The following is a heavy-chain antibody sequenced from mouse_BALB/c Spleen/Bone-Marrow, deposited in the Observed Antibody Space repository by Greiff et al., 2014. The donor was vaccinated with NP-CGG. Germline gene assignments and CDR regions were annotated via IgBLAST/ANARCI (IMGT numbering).Heavy chain of an antibody. D-gene: IGHD1-2*01. J-gene: IGHJ4*01. V-gene: IGHV2-9*02. Sequence: VQLQQSGPGLVAPSQSLYISCTVSGFSLTSYGVHWVRQPPGKGLEWLGVIWADGSTNYNSALMSRLSISKDNSKSQVFLKMNSLQTEATAMYYVARITTATGAIDYWGQGTSVTVSS. CDR3: ARITTATGAIDY. CDR2: IWADGST. CDR1: GFSLTSYG.